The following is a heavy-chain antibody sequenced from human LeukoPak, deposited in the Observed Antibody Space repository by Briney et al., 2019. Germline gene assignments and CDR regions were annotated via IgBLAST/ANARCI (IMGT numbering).Heavy chain of an antibody. CDR3: ARLGGWQLPKFDY. V-gene: IGHV3-48*02. CDR2: ISSGSSTI. J-gene: IGHJ4*02. CDR1: GFNFNAYA. Sequence: GESLTLSCAGSGFNFNAYAMNWVRQAPGKGLEWISYISSGSSTIYYSDSVRGRFSISRDNAENTVYLEMNSPGDEDTAVYYCARLGGWQLPKFDYWGRGTLVTVSS. D-gene: IGHD2-15*01.